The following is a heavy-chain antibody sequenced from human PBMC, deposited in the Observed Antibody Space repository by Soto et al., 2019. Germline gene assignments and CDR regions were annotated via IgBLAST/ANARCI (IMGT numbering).Heavy chain of an antibody. D-gene: IGHD1-26*01. V-gene: IGHV3-21*01. CDR1: GFIFSRYS. CDR3: ARGSAFIGLDY. Sequence: EVQLVESGGGLVKPGGSLRLSCAVSGFIFSRYSMNWVRQAPGKGLEWVSSIGTSGSYIYDTDSVKGRFTISRDNTKDSLYLQMNRLRAEDTAIYHCARGSAFIGLDYWGQGTPVTVSS. CDR2: IGTSGSYI. J-gene: IGHJ4*02.